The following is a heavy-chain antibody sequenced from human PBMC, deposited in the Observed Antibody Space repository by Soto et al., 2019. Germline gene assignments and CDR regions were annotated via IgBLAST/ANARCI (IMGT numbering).Heavy chain of an antibody. CDR1: GDSVSSNSAA. CDR2: TYYRFKWYN. D-gene: IGHD3-22*01. J-gene: IGHJ4*02. V-gene: IGHV6-1*01. Sequence: LSLTCAISGDSVSSNSAAWNWIRQSPSRGLEWLGRTYYRFKWYNDYAVSVKSRITIHPDTSKNQFSLQLISVTPEDTAVYYCARVKDYYDTSGYFSETIDYWGQGTLVTVSS. CDR3: ARVKDYYDTSGYFSETIDY.